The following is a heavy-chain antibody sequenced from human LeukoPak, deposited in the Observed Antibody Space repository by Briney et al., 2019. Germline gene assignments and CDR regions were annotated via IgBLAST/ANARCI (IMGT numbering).Heavy chain of an antibody. J-gene: IGHJ3*02. Sequence: SETLSLTCTVSGGSISSHYWSWIRQPPGKGLEWSGYIYYSGSTNYNPSLKSRVTISVDTSKNQFSLKLSSVTAADAAVYYCARGVTGDAFDIWGQGTMVTVSS. CDR2: IYYSGST. D-gene: IGHD7-27*01. CDR3: ARGVTGDAFDI. CDR1: GGSISSHY. V-gene: IGHV4-59*11.